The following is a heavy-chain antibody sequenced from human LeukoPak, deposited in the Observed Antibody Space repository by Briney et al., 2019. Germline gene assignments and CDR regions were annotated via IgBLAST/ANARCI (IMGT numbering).Heavy chain of an antibody. V-gene: IGHV4-59*08. CDR2: IYYSGST. D-gene: IGHD3/OR15-3a*01. CDR1: GGSISSYY. Sequence: PSDTLSLTCTVSGGSISSYYWSWIRQPPGKGLEWIGYIYYSGSTNYNPSLKSRVTISVDTSKNQFSLKLSSVTAADTAVYYCARRSTDYYFDYWGQGTLVTVSS. CDR3: ARRSTDYYFDY. J-gene: IGHJ4*02.